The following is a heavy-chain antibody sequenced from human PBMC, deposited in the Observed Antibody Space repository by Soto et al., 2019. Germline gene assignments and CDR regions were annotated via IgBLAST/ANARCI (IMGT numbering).Heavy chain of an antibody. V-gene: IGHV1-18*01. D-gene: IGHD6-13*01. Sequence: QVQLVQSGAEVKKPGASVKVSCKASGYTFTSYGISWVRQAPGQGLEWMGWLSAYNGNTNYAQKLQGIVNMTTDTSTSAAYMERRSLRSDVTAVYYWGGSSSWRGEFDAFDIGGQGTMVTVSS. J-gene: IGHJ3*02. CDR1: GYTFTSYG. CDR3: GGSSSWRGEFDAFDI. CDR2: LSAYNGNT.